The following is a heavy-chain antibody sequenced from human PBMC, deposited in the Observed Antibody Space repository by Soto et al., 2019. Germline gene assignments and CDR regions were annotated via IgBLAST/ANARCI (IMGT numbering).Heavy chain of an antibody. CDR3: ARDLSRGSDWARYLDL. Sequence: EVQLVESGGGLVQPGGSLRLSCAASGFSFSNYAMDWVRQAPGKGLEWVSYISGSSSNIRYADSVKGRFTISRDNAKSPVYLQMNSLRADDTAVYYCARDLSRGSDWARYLDLWGRGTLVTVSS. V-gene: IGHV3-48*01. D-gene: IGHD1-26*01. CDR2: ISGSSSNI. J-gene: IGHJ2*01. CDR1: GFSFSNYA.